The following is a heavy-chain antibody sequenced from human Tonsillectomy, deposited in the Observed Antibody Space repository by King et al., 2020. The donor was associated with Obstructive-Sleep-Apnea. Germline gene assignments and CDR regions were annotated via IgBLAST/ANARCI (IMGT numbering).Heavy chain of an antibody. J-gene: IGHJ6*02. CDR1: GFSLSSSGVG. Sequence: ITLKESGPTLVKPTQTLTLTCTFSGFSLSSSGVGVGWIRQPPGKALEWLALIYWDDDKRYSPSLKSRVTITKDTSKNQVVLTMTNMDPVDTAKYYCAHSRLCSSLWGMDVWGQGTTVTVSS. V-gene: IGHV2-5*02. D-gene: IGHD6-13*01. CDR3: AHSRLCSSLWGMDV. CDR2: IYWDDDK.